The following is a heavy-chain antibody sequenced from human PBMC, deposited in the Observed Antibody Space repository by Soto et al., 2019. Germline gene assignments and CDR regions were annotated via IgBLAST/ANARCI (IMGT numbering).Heavy chain of an antibody. D-gene: IGHD1-1*01. V-gene: IGHV3-23*01. CDR2: ISGSGGST. J-gene: IGHJ4*02. Sequence: PGGSLRLSCAASGFTFSSYAMSWVRQAPGKGLEWVSAISGSGGSTYYADSVKGRFTISRDNSKNTLYLQLNTLRADDTAVYYCAKDKPGTTSFDYWGQGTLVTVSS. CDR1: GFTFSSYA. CDR3: AKDKPGTTSFDY.